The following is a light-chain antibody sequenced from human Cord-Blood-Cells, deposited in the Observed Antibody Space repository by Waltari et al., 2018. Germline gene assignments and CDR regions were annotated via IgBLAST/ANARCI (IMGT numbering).Light chain of an antibody. CDR3: QQSYSTPLT. V-gene: IGKV1-39*01. CDR2: AAS. CDR1: QSISSY. J-gene: IGKJ4*01. Sequence: DIQMTQSPSSLSASVGERVNITCRASQSISSYLYWYQQKPGKAPKLLIYAASSLQSGVPSRFSGSGSGTDFTLTISSLQPEDFATYYCQQSYSTPLTFGGGTKVEIK.